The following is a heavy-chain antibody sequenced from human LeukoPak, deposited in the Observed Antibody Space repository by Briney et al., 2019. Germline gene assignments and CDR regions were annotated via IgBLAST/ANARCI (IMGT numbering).Heavy chain of an antibody. CDR3: ARVDGSTPLDAFDI. V-gene: IGHV3-48*04. CDR2: ISSSSSTI. CDR1: GFTFSSYS. J-gene: IGHJ3*02. D-gene: IGHD2-2*01. Sequence: GGSLRLSCAASGFTFSSYSMNWVRQAPGKGLEWVSYISSSSSTIYYADSVKGRFTISRDNAKNSLYLQMNSLRAEDTAVYYCARVDGSTPLDAFDIWGQGTMVTVSS.